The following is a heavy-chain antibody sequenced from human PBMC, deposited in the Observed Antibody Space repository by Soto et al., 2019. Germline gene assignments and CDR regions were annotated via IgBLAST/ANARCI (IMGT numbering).Heavy chain of an antibody. CDR3: ARDRGVVPAATHIRPGWFDP. Sequence: PGGSLRLSCAASGFTFSSYGMHWVRQAPGKGLEWVAVIWYDGSNKYYADSVKGRFTISRDNSKNTLYLQMNSLRAEDTAVYYCARDRGVVPAATHIRPGWFDPWGQGTLVTVSS. D-gene: IGHD2-2*01. J-gene: IGHJ5*02. CDR2: IWYDGSNK. V-gene: IGHV3-33*01. CDR1: GFTFSSYG.